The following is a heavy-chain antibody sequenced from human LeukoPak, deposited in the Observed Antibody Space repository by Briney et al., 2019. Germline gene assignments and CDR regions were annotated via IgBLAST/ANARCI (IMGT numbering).Heavy chain of an antibody. CDR2: TYLRSKWYN. V-gene: IGHV6-1*01. CDR1: GDSVSINSAA. Sequence: SQTLSLTCAISGDSVSINSAAWNWIRQSPSRGLEWLGRTYLRSKWYNDYAVSVKNRITINPDISKNQFSPQLNSVTLEDTAVYYCARSTSPYSSGWYFDYWGQGTLVTVSS. CDR3: ARSTSPYSSGWYFDY. J-gene: IGHJ4*02. D-gene: IGHD6-19*01.